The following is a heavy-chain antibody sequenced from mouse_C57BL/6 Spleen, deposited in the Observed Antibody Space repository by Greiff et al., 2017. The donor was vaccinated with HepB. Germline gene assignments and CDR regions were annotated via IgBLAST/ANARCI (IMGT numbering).Heavy chain of an antibody. CDR3: ARFYWYFDV. J-gene: IGHJ1*03. V-gene: IGHV5-6*01. Sequence: VQLVESGGDLVKPGGSLKLSCAASGFTFSSYGMSWVRQTPDKRLEWVATISSGGSYTYYPDSVKGRFTISRDNAKNTLYLQMSSLKSEDTAMYYCARFYWYFDVWGTGTTVTVSS. CDR1: GFTFSSYG. CDR2: ISSGGSYT.